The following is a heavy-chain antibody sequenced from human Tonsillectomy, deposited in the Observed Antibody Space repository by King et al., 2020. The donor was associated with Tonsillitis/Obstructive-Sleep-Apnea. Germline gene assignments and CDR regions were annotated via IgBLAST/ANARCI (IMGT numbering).Heavy chain of an antibody. CDR2: IYYSGST. CDR3: ARAVRYCSSTSCYRYFDY. CDR1: GGSISSYY. D-gene: IGHD2-2*01. V-gene: IGHV4-59*01. J-gene: IGHJ4*02. Sequence: QLQESGPGLVKPSETLSLTCTVSGGSISSYYWSWIRQPPGKGLEWIGYIYYSGSTNYNPSLKSRVTISVDTSKNQFYLKLSSVTAADTAVYYCARAVRYCSSTSCYRYFDYWGQGTLVTVSS.